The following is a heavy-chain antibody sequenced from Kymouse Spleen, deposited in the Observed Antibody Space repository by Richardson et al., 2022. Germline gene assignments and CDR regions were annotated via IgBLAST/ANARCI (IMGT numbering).Heavy chain of an antibody. CDR1: GGSFSGYY. CDR2: INHSGST. CDR3: ATRITMVRGVPYYFDY. J-gene: IGHJ4*02. Sequence: QVQLQQWGAGLLKPSETLSLTCAVYGGSFSGYYWSWIRQPPGKGLEWIGEINHSGSTNYNPSLKSRVTISVDTSKNQFSLKLSSVTAADTAVYYCATRITMVRGVPYYFDYWGQGTLVTVSS. D-gene: IGHD3-10*01. V-gene: IGHV4-34*01.